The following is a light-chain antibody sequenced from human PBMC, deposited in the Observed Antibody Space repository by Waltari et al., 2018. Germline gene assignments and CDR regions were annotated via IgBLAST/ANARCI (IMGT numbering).Light chain of an antibody. CDR1: SSDVGGYNY. CDR2: DVS. J-gene: IGLJ2*01. Sequence: QSALTQPASVSGSPGQSITISCTGTSSDVGGYNYVSWYQQHPGKATKLMIYDVSNRPSVVSNRFSGSKSGNTSSLTISGLQAEDEADYYYSSYTSSNPLVVFGGETKLTVL. V-gene: IGLV2-14*03. CDR3: SSYTSSNPLVV.